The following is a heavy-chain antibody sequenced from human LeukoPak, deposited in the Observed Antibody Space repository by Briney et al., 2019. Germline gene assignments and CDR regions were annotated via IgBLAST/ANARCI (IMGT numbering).Heavy chain of an antibody. V-gene: IGHV4-59*01. D-gene: IGHD3-3*01. J-gene: IGHJ4*02. Sequence: SETLSLTCTVSGGSISSYHWSWIRQPPGKGLEWIGYIYYSGSTNYNPSLKSRVTISVDTSKNQFSLKLSSVTAADTAVYYCARGNYDFWSGYYMPLYFDYWGQGTLVTVSS. CDR1: GGSISSYH. CDR3: ARGNYDFWSGYYMPLYFDY. CDR2: IYYSGST.